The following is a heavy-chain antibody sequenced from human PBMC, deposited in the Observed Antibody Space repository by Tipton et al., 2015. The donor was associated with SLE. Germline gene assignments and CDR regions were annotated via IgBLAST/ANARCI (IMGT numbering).Heavy chain of an antibody. Sequence: GSLRLSCAASGFTFSSYSMNWVRQAPGKGLEWVSSISSSSSYIYYADSVKGRFTISRDNAKNSLYLQMNSLRAEDTAVYYCAKDRHSSSWYYFDYWGQGTLVTVSS. CDR1: GFTFSSYS. V-gene: IGHV3-21*01. CDR3: AKDRHSSSWYYFDY. J-gene: IGHJ4*02. CDR2: ISSSSSYI. D-gene: IGHD6-13*01.